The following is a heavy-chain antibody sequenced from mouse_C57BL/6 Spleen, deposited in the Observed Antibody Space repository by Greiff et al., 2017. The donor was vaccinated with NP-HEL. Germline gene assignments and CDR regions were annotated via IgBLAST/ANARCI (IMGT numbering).Heavy chain of an antibody. CDR2: INPSSGYT. D-gene: IGHD1-1*01. V-gene: IGHV1-7*01. J-gene: IGHJ2*01. CDR1: GYTFTSYW. CDR3: ARYGSSYGYYFDY. Sequence: QVHVKQSGAELAKPGASVKLSCKASGYTFTSYWMHWVKQRPGQGLEWIGYINPSSGYTKYNQKFKDKATLTADKSSSTAYMQLSSLTYEDSAVYYCARYGSSYGYYFDYWGQGTTLTVSS.